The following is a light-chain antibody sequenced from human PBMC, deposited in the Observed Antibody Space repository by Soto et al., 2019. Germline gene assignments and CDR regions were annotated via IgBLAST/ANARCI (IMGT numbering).Light chain of an antibody. V-gene: IGKV3-11*01. J-gene: IGKJ2*03. CDR3: QQRYSGYS. CDR2: DTS. Sequence: IVLTQSPATLSLSPGERATLSCRASQSVGNYLAWYQQKPGQAPRVLIYDTSYGGTGIAARFSGSGSGTDFTLTIKRLEPEDFAVYYCQQRYSGYSFGPGTKLEI. CDR1: QSVGNY.